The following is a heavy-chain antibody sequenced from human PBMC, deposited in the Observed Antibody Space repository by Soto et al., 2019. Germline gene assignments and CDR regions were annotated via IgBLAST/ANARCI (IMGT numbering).Heavy chain of an antibody. D-gene: IGHD3-10*01. CDR3: AKGHMGSLDY. V-gene: IGHV4-59*01. CDR2: ISNSGTA. CDR1: GDSIKTNQ. Sequence: PSETLSLTCIVSGDSIKTNQWGWIRQPPGKGLEWIAYISNSGTANHNPSLKSRVTMSIDMARNQFSLHLNSVTAADTAVYYCAKGHMGSLDYWGQGILVTVSS. J-gene: IGHJ4*02.